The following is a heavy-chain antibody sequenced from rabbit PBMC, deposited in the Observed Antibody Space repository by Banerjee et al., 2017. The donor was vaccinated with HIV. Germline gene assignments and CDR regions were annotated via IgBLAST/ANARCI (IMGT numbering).Heavy chain of an antibody. D-gene: IGHD4-2*01. CDR3: ARSDAGGADTSLNL. J-gene: IGHJ4*01. CDR2: INTSSGNT. Sequence: QEQLEESGGDLVKPEGSLTLTCTASGFSFNNKYVMCWVRQAPGKGLELIACINTSSGNTVYASWAKGRFTISKTSSTTVSLQMTGLTAADTATYFCARSDAGGADTSLNLWGPGTLVTVS. CDR1: GFSFNNKYV. V-gene: IGHV1S45*01.